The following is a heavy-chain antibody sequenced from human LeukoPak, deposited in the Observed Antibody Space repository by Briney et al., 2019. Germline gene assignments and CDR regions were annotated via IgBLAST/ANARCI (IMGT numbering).Heavy chain of an antibody. CDR3: ARETRLHSGSYSTDAFDI. D-gene: IGHD1-26*01. V-gene: IGHV4-59*01. CDR1: GGSISSYY. CDR2: ISYSGST. Sequence: SETLSLTCTVSGGSISSYYWSWIRQPPGKELEWIGYISYSGSTDYNPSLKSRVTISLDTSKNQFSLRLSSVTAADTAVYYCARETRLHSGSYSTDAFDIWGQGTMVTVSS. J-gene: IGHJ3*02.